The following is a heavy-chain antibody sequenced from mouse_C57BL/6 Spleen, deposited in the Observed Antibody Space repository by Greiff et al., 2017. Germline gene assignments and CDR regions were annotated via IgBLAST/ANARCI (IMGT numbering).Heavy chain of an antibody. V-gene: IGHV1-82*01. CDR3: ARSEAYYSSYVGYCDV. CDR1: GYAFSSSW. D-gene: IGHD2-5*01. J-gene: IGHJ1*03. Sequence: VKLMESGPELVKPGASVKISCKASGYAFSSSWMNWVKQRPGKGLEWIGRIYPGDGDTNYNGKFKGKATLTADKSSSTAYMQLSSLTSEDSAVYFCARSEAYYSSYVGYCDVWGTETTVTVSS. CDR2: IYPGDGDT.